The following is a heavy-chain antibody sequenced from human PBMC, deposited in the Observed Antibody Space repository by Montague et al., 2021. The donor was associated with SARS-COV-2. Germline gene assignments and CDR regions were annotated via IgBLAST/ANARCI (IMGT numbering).Heavy chain of an antibody. D-gene: IGHD1-14*01. J-gene: IGHJ4*02. CDR2: LYYNGMT. CDR1: GGSISSGGYY. Sequence: TLSLTCSVSGGSISSGGYYWTWIRQRPGGDLEWLGYLYYNGMTHYSLSLESRASFSLDTSKNQFSLKLTSATATDSALYFCASSLPGNQFQFDYWGQGALVTVSS. CDR3: ASSLPGNQFQFDY. V-gene: IGHV4-31*03.